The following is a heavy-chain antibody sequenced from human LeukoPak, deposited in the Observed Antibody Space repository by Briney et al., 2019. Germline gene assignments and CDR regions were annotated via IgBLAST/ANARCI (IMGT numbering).Heavy chain of an antibody. CDR2: ISWDSGTM. Sequence: GGSLRLPCAASGFTFEDSAMYWVRQAPGKGLEWVSLISWDSGTMYYADSVKGRLTISRDNRKDSLYLQMNSLRPEDTALYYCAKGLGRGVIIPSLDYWGQGTLVTVSS. D-gene: IGHD3-10*01. J-gene: IGHJ4*02. V-gene: IGHV3-43D*03. CDR3: AKGLGRGVIIPSLDY. CDR1: GFTFEDSA.